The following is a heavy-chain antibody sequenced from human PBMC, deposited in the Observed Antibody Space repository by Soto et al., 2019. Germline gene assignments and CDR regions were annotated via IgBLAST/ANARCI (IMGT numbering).Heavy chain of an antibody. Sequence: QVQLVESGGGVVQPGRSLRLSCAASGFTFSSYGMHWVRQAPGKGLEWVAVIWYDGSNKYYADSVKGRFTIARDNSKNTLYLQMNSLRAEDTAVDDCARDFHGGEEDYWGQGTLVTVSS. D-gene: IGHD2-21*01. CDR3: ARDFHGGEEDY. CDR2: IWYDGSNK. J-gene: IGHJ4*02. V-gene: IGHV3-33*01. CDR1: GFTFSSYG.